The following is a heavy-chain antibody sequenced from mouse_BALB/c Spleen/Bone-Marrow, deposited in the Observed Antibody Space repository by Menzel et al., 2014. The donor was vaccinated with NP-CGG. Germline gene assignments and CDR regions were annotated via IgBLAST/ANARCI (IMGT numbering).Heavy chain of an antibody. CDR3: ARSGGYYVRFAY. CDR2: IYPGSGNT. Sequence: VQGVESGPELVKPGASVKISCKASGYTFTDYYINWVKQKPGQGLEWIGWIYPGSGNTKYNEKFKGKVTLTVDTSSSTAYMQLSSLTSEDTAVYFCARSGGYYVRFAYWGQGTLVTVSA. J-gene: IGHJ3*01. CDR1: GYTFTDYY. V-gene: IGHV1-84*02. D-gene: IGHD2-3*01.